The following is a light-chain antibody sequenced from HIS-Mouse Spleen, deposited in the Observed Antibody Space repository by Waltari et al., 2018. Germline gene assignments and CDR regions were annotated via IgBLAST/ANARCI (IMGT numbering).Light chain of an antibody. Sequence: SYELTQPPSVSVSPGQTASITCSGDKLGEKYACWYQQQPGQSPALVIYQDSKRPSGIPERFSGSNSGNTATLTISGTQAMDEADYYCQAWDSSTANVVFGGGTKLTVL. CDR1: KLGEKY. V-gene: IGLV3-1*01. CDR2: QDS. J-gene: IGLJ2*01. CDR3: QAWDSSTANVV.